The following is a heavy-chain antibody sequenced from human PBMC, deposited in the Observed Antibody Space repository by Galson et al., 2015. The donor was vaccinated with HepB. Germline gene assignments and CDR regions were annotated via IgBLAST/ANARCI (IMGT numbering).Heavy chain of an antibody. CDR3: ARDRSIAAAGIFWFDP. Sequence: KASGYTFTRYAMHWVRQAPGQRLEWMGWINAGNGNTKYSQKFQGRVTITRDTSASTAYMELSSLRSEDTAVYYCARDRSIAAAGIFWFDPWGQGTLVTVSS. V-gene: IGHV1-3*01. CDR2: INAGNGNT. J-gene: IGHJ5*02. CDR1: GYTFTRYA. D-gene: IGHD6-13*01.